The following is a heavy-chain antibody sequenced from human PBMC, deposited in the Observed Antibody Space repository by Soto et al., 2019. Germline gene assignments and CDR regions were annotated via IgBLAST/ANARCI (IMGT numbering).Heavy chain of an antibody. Sequence: EVQLLESGGGLVQPGGSLRLSCAASGFTFSSYAMSWVRQAPGKGLEWVSAIRGSGGNTYYADSVKGRFTISRDNSKNTLALQMNSLRAEDTAVYFCAKGNLWFGALYLDYWGQGTLVPVSS. CDR1: GFTFSSYA. V-gene: IGHV3-23*01. CDR2: IRGSGGNT. CDR3: AKGNLWFGALYLDY. J-gene: IGHJ4*02. D-gene: IGHD3-10*01.